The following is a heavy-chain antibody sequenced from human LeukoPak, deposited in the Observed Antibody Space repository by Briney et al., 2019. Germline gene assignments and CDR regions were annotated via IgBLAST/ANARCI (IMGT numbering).Heavy chain of an antibody. J-gene: IGHJ4*02. Sequence: ASVKVSCKASGYTFTSYGLSWVRQAPGHGLEWMGWISPYNGNTNYAQKFQGRVTMTTDTSTSTAYMELRSLRSDDTAVYYCARVDEDGFDYWGQGTLVTVSS. CDR2: ISPYNGNT. CDR3: ARVDEDGFDY. V-gene: IGHV1-18*01. CDR1: GYTFTSYG.